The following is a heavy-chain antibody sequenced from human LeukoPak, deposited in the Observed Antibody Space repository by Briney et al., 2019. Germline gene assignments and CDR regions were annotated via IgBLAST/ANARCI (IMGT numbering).Heavy chain of an antibody. J-gene: IGHJ4*02. CDR1: GFTFSSHY. CDR3: ARDSSSWYSLLDY. D-gene: IGHD6-13*01. V-gene: IGHV3-66*01. CDR2: THSSGST. Sequence: GGSLRLSCAASGFTFSSHYMSWVRQAPGKGLEWVSVTHSSGSTFYADSVKGRFTISRDYSKNTLFLQMNSLRAEDTAVYYCARDSSSWYSLLDYWGQGTLVTVSS.